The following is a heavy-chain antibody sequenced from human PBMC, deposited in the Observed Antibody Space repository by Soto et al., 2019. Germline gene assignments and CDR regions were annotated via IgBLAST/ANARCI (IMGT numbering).Heavy chain of an antibody. CDR1: GGTFSSYA. J-gene: IGHJ3*02. CDR2: IIPIFGTA. CDR3: ARSVTPRIAFDI. V-gene: IGHV1-69*13. Sequence: SVKVSCKASGGTFSSYAISWVRQAPGQGLEWMGGIIPIFGTANYAQKFQGRVTITADESTSTAYMELSSLRSEDTAVYYCARSVTPRIAFDIWGQGTMVTVSS. D-gene: IGHD2-21*02.